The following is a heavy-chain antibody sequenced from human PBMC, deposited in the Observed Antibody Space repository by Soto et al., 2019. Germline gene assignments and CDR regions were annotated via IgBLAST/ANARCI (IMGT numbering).Heavy chain of an antibody. CDR3: AKDHLGGAMAVPFFDP. CDR1: GFNFDDYA. CDR2: ITWNSGNL. D-gene: IGHD3-16*01. V-gene: IGHV3-9*01. Sequence: PGGSLRLFCAASGFNFDDYAMHWVRQAPGKGLEWVAGITWNSGNLAYADSVKGRFTISRDNAKDSLYLQMNSLTPEDTAFYYCAKDHLGGAMAVPFFDPWGQGALVTVSS. J-gene: IGHJ5*02.